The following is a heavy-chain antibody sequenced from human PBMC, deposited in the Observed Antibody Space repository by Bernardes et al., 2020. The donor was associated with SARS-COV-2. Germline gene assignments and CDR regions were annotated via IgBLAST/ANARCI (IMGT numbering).Heavy chain of an antibody. V-gene: IGHV3-74*03. CDR3: ARGFRDF. Sequence: GGSLRLSCAASGFTFGAYRMHWVRQAPGKGLIWVSRILADGSNAAYADSVKGRFTISRDNAKNTLYLQMNSLRDEDTAVYYCARGFRDFWGQGTLVTVSS. CDR2: ILADGSNA. J-gene: IGHJ4*02. CDR1: GFTFGAYR.